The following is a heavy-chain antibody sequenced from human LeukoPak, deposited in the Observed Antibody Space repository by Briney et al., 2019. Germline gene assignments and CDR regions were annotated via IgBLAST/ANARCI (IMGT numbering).Heavy chain of an antibody. CDR2: ISYDGSNK. CDR1: GFTFSSYG. CDR3: AKEKLWWLRHHYFDY. J-gene: IGHJ4*02. V-gene: IGHV3-30*18. Sequence: PGRSLRLSCAASGFTFSSYGMHWVRQAPGKGLEWVAVISYDGSNKYYADSVKGRFTISRDNSKNTLYLQMNSLRAEDTAVYYCAKEKLWWLRHHYFDYWGQGTLVTVSS. D-gene: IGHD5-12*01.